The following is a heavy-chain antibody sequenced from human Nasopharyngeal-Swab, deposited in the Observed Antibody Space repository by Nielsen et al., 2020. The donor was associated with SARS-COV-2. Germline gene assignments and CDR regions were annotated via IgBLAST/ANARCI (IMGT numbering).Heavy chain of an antibody. CDR3: AGGSAAGPYYYYYGMDV. D-gene: IGHD6-25*01. V-gene: IGHV3-21*01. Sequence: GGSLRLSCEASGFTFSSYSMNWVRQAPGKGLEWVSSISSSSSYIYYADSVKGRFTISRDNAKNSLYLQMNSLRAEDTAVYYCAGGSAAGPYYYYYGMDVWGQGTTVTVSS. J-gene: IGHJ6*02. CDR2: ISSSSSYI. CDR1: GFTFSSYS.